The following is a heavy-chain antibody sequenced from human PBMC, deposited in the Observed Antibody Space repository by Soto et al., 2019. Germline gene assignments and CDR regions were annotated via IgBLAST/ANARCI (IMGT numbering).Heavy chain of an antibody. D-gene: IGHD3-3*01. V-gene: IGHV1-69*13. J-gene: IGHJ6*02. CDR3: ARWPVLRPAEDYYYYYGMDV. Sequence: ASVKVSCKASGGTFSSYAISWVRQAPGQGLEWMGGIIPIFGTANYAQKFQGRVTITADESTSTAYMELSSLRSEDTAVYYCARWPVLRPAEDYYYYYGMDVWGQGTTVTVSS. CDR1: GGTFSSYA. CDR2: IIPIFGTA.